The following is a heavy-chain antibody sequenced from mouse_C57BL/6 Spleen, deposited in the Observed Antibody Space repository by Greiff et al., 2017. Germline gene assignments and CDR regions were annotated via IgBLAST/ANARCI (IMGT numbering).Heavy chain of an antibody. CDR2: LDPENGDT. Sequence: VQLQQSGAELVRPGASVKLSCTASGFNIKDDYMHWVKQRPEPGLEWIGWLDPENGDTEYASKFQGKATITADTSSNTAYLQLSSLTSEDTAVYYCTTRGFAYWGQGTLVTVSA. J-gene: IGHJ3*01. CDR1: GFNIKDDY. CDR3: TTRGFAY. V-gene: IGHV14-4*01.